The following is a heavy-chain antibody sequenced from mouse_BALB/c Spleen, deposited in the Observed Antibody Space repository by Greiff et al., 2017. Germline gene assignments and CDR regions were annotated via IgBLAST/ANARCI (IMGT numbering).Heavy chain of an antibody. V-gene: IGHV1-5*01. CDR3: TRRDRYPAWFAY. CDR2: IYPGNSDT. CDR1: GYSFTSYW. J-gene: IGHJ3*01. Sequence: VQLQQSGTVLARPGASVKMSCKASGYSFTSYWMHWVKQRPGQGLEWIGAIYPGNSDTSYNQKFKGKAKLTAVTSASTAYMELSSLTNEDSAVYDCTRRDRYPAWFAYWGQGTLVTVSA. D-gene: IGHD2-14*01.